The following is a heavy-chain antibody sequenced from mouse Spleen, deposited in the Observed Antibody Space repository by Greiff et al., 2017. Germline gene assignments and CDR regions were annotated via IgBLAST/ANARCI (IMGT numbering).Heavy chain of an antibody. CDR3: ASTARATSFAY. J-gene: IGHJ3*01. V-gene: IGHV5-17*01. D-gene: IGHD3-2*01. CDR2: ISSGSSTI. Sequence: EVQGVESGGGLVKPGGSLKLSCAASGFTFSDYGMHWVRQAPEKGLEWVAYISSGSSTIYYADTVKGRFTISRDNAKNTLFLQMTSLRSEDTAMYYCASTARATSFAYWGQGTLVTVSA. CDR1: GFTFSDYG.